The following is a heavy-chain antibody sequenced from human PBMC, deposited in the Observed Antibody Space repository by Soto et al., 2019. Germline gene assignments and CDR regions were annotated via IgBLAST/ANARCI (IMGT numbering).Heavy chain of an antibody. Sequence: PGGSLRLSCAASGFTFSSYSMNWVRQAPGKGLEWVSYISSSSSTIYYADSVKGRFTISRDNAKNSLYLQMNSLRDEDTAVYYCARDLEMSVRGVIIYDAFDIWGQGTMVTVSS. CDR3: ARDLEMSVRGVIIYDAFDI. D-gene: IGHD3-10*01. V-gene: IGHV3-48*02. CDR1: GFTFSSYS. CDR2: ISSSSSTI. J-gene: IGHJ3*02.